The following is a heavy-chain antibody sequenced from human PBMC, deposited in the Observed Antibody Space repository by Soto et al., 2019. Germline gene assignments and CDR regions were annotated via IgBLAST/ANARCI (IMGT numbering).Heavy chain of an antibody. CDR3: ARGGPTVVYYYGMDV. CDR1: GYTFTSYG. J-gene: IGHJ6*02. V-gene: IGHV1-18*01. CDR2: ISAYNGNT. Sequence: QVQLVQSGAEVKKPGASVKVSCKASGYTFTSYGISWVRQAPGQGLEWMGWISAYNGNTNYAQKLQGRVTMTTDTTTSKDYMELRSLRSDDTAVYYRARGGPTVVYYYGMDVWGQGTTVTVSS. D-gene: IGHD2-15*01.